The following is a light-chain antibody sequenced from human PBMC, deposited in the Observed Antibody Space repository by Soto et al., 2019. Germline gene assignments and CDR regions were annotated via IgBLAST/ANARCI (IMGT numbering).Light chain of an antibody. Sequence: EMLLMQSPATLSLSPGERATLSCGASRTVSSSYLAWYQQKPGLAPRLLIYDASSRATGIPDRFSGSGSGTDFTLTISRLEHEDFAVYYCQQYSTSPTFGGGTKV. CDR2: DAS. CDR3: QQYSTSPT. CDR1: RTVSSSY. J-gene: IGKJ4*01. V-gene: IGKV3D-20*01.